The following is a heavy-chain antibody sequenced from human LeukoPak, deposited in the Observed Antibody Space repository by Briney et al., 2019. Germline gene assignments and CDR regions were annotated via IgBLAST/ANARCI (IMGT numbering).Heavy chain of an antibody. CDR3: ARDALGSLDY. Sequence: GGSLRLSCAASGFTFSTYGMHWVRQAPGKGLEWVAFIRYDGSNEYYADSVKGRFTISRDNSKNTLYLQMNSLRDEDTAVYYCARDALGSLDYWGQGTLVTVSS. CDR1: GFTFSTYG. V-gene: IGHV3-30*02. J-gene: IGHJ4*02. D-gene: IGHD3-16*01. CDR2: IRYDGSNE.